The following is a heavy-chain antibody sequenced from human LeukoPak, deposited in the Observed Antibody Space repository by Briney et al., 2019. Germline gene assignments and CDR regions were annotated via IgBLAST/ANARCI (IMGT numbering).Heavy chain of an antibody. CDR1: GGSFRGYY. CDR2: INLGGST. D-gene: IGHD6-6*01. Sequence: SETLSPTCAIYGGSFRGYYWTWIRQPPGKGMEWIGEINLGGSTYYNPSLKSRVTISVDTSKNHFSLKLSSVTAADTAVYYCARGSIAARLAYWGQGALVTVSS. J-gene: IGHJ4*02. CDR3: ARGSIAARLAY. V-gene: IGHV4-34*01.